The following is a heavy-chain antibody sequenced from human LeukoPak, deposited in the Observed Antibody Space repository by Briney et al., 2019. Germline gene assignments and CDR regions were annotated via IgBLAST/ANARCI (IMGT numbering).Heavy chain of an antibody. D-gene: IGHD1-26*01. CDR3: ARLYSGTSSWYDY. V-gene: IGHV3-23*01. CDR2: ISDSGGST. J-gene: IGHJ4*02. Sequence: GGSLSLSCAASGFTFRNYAMSWVRQAPGKGLEWVSIISDSGGSTYYADSVKGRFTISRDTSMNTLYLQMNSLRADDTAIYYCARLYSGTSSWYDYWGQGTLVTVSS. CDR1: GFTFRNYA.